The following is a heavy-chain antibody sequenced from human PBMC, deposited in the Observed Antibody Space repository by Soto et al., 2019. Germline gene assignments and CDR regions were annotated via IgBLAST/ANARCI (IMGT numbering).Heavy chain of an antibody. J-gene: IGHJ4*02. CDR1: GFTFSSFW. D-gene: IGHD1-26*01. Sequence: GGSLRLSCVASGFTFSSFWISWARQAPGKGLEWVANIKQDGSHKYYVPSVKGRFTISRDNAKNSLYLQMNSLRAEDAAVYYCATSTGAPGNYWGQGTLVTVSS. CDR3: ATSTGAPGNY. V-gene: IGHV3-7*01. CDR2: IKQDGSHK.